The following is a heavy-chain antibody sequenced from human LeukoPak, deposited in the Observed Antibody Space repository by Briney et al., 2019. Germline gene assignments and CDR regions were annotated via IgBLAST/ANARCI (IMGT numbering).Heavy chain of an antibody. V-gene: IGHV3-33*01. CDR2: IWYDGSNK. Sequence: GGSLRLSCAASGFTFRNYVMHWVRQAPGKGLEWVALIWYDGSNKYYADSVKGRFTISRDNSKNTLYLQMNSLGAEDTAVYYCAREFVPFGAARNPGYWGQGTLVTVSS. D-gene: IGHD1-14*01. CDR3: AREFVPFGAARNPGY. CDR1: GFTFRNYV. J-gene: IGHJ4*02.